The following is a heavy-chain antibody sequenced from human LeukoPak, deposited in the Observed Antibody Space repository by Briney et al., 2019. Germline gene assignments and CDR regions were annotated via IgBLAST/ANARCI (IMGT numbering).Heavy chain of an antibody. CDR1: GRTFSNAA. D-gene: IGHD3/OR15-3a*01. V-gene: IGHV1-69*04. CDR2: IIPSVGLT. CDR3: TRGLGSKREDF. Sequence: ASVKVSCKASGRTFSNAAVSWVRQAPGQGLEWLGRIIPSVGLTHYAQQFRGRGTISADETTTTAFLELTSLRSDDTAVYFCTRGLGSKREDFWGQGTLVTVSS. J-gene: IGHJ4*02.